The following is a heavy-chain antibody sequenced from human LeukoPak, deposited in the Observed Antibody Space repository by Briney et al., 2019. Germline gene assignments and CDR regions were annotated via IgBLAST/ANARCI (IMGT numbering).Heavy chain of an antibody. V-gene: IGHV3-7*01. J-gene: IGHJ4*02. CDR3: VRDRGSRAGSDY. Sequence: TGGSLRLSCAASGFTFSTYWMGWVRLAPGKGLEWVAFIKEDGSMKYYVDSVKGRFTISRDNAQNSLYLQMNNLRVEDTAVYYCVRDRGSRAGSDYWGQGTRVTVSS. CDR1: GFTFSTYW. CDR2: IKEDGSMK. D-gene: IGHD3-10*01.